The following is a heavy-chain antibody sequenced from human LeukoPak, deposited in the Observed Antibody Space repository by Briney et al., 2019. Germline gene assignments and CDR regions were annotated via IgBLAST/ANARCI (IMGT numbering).Heavy chain of an antibody. CDR2: ISYDGSNK. V-gene: IGHV3-30*04. D-gene: IGHD2-15*01. Sequence: GGSLRLSCAASGLTFSSYAMHWVRQAPGKGLEWVAVISYDGSNKYYADSVKGRFTISRDNSKNTLYLQMNSLRAEDTAVYYCARETPSRSGDYWGQGTLVTVSS. J-gene: IGHJ4*02. CDR3: ARETPSRSGDY. CDR1: GLTFSSYA.